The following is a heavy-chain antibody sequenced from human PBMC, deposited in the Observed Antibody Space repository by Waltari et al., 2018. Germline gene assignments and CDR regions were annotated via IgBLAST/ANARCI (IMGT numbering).Heavy chain of an antibody. CDR3: ARGGRLPFFDF. V-gene: IGHV1-3*04. CDR1: GYTFISYA. D-gene: IGHD2-15*01. Sequence: QVQFVQSGAELKKPGASVRLFCRTSGYTFISYAIHWVRQAPGQRLGWMGWINTVYGYTKYSQKFQGRGTISRDTFERTAYIDLSSLTSEDTAVYYCARGGRLPFFDFWGQGTLVTVSS. J-gene: IGHJ4*02. CDR2: INTVYGYT.